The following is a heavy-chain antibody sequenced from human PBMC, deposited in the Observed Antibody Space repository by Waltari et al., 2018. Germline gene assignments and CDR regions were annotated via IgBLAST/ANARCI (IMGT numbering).Heavy chain of an antibody. CDR2: IYYRWST. CDR3: ARDQRHQLRLLEWGWFDP. D-gene: IGHD3-3*01. CDR1: GGSISSYY. J-gene: IGHJ5*02. Sequence: QVQLQESGPGLVKPSETLSLTCTVSGGSISSYYWSWIRQPPGKGLEWIGYIYYRWSTNYNPSLKRRVTISVDTSKNQFSLKLSSVTAADTAVYYCARDQRHQLRLLEWGWFDPWGQGTLVTVSS. V-gene: IGHV4-59*01.